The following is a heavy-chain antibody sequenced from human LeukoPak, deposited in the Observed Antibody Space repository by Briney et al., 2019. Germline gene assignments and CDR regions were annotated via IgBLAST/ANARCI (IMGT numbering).Heavy chain of an antibody. CDR1: GYTLTELS. J-gene: IGHJ4*02. CDR3: ATVGPASRGRVVATIHDY. D-gene: IGHD5-12*01. CDR2: FDPEDGET. Sequence: ASVKVSCKVSGYTLTELSMHWVRQAPGKGLEWMGGFDPEDGETIYAQKFQGRVTMTEDTSTDTAYMELSSLRSEDTAVYYCATVGPASRGRVVATIHDYWGQGTLVTVSS. V-gene: IGHV1-24*01.